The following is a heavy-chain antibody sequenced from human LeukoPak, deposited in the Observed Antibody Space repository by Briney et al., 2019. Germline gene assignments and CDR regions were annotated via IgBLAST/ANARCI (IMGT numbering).Heavy chain of an antibody. CDR3: ARQAAMVYYYGMDV. J-gene: IGHJ6*02. D-gene: IGHD5-18*01. V-gene: IGHV4-59*08. Sequence: PSETLSLTCTVSGGSISSYYWSWIRQPPGKGLEWIGYIYYSGSTKYNPSLKSRVTISVDTSKNQFSLKLSSVTAADTAVYYCARQAAMVYYYGMDVWGQGTTVTVSS. CDR2: IYYSGST. CDR1: GGSISSYY.